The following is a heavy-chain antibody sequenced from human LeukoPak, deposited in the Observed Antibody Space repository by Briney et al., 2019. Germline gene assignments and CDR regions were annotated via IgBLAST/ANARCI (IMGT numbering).Heavy chain of an antibody. CDR3: ARECTLVGATRFAAWFDP. V-gene: IGHV7-4-1*02. CDR2: INTNTGNP. CDR1: GYTFTSYA. D-gene: IGHD1-26*01. J-gene: IGHJ5*02. Sequence: WASVKVSCKASGYTFTSYAMNWVRQAPGQGLEWMGWINTNTGNPTYAQGFTGRFVFSLDTSVSTAYLQISSLKAEDTAVYYCARECTLVGATRFAAWFDPWGQGTLVTVSS.